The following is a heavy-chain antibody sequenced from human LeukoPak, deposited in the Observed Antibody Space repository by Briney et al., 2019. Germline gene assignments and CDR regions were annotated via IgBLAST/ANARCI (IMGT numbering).Heavy chain of an antibody. D-gene: IGHD2-15*01. V-gene: IGHV4-34*01. CDR1: GGSFSGYY. Sequence: SETLSLTCAVYGGSFSGYYWSWIRQPPGKGLEWIANVHHSGSTYYNPSLKSRVTISVDTSKNQFSLNLNSATAADTAMYFCASDAPGLLGYWGQGTRVTVSS. J-gene: IGHJ4*02. CDR2: VHHSGST. CDR3: ASDAPGLLGY.